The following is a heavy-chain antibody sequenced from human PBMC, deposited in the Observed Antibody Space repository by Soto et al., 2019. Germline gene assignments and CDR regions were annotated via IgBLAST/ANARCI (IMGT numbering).Heavy chain of an antibody. CDR2: IKQDGSEK. CDR3: ASASSTSPLYYYYGMDV. D-gene: IGHD2-2*01. CDR1: GFTFSSYW. Sequence: GGSLRLSCAASGFTFSSYWMSWVRQAPGKGLEWGANIKQDGSEKYYVDSVKGRFTISRDNAKNSLYLQMNSLRAEDTAVYYCASASSTSPLYYYYGMDVWGQGTTVTVSS. J-gene: IGHJ6*02. V-gene: IGHV3-7*01.